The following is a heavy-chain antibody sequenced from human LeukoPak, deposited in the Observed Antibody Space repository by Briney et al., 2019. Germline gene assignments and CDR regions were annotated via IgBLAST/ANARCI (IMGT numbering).Heavy chain of an antibody. D-gene: IGHD5-24*01. CDR2: IYYSAST. CDR3: ARDGRWLQFIY. Sequence: SQTLSLTCTVSGGSISSGGYYWSWLRQHPGMGLEGIGYIYYSASTYYNPSLKSRVTISVDTSKNQFSLKLSSVTAADTAVYYCARDGRWLQFIYWGQGTLVTVSS. V-gene: IGHV4-31*03. CDR1: GGSISSGGYY. J-gene: IGHJ4*02.